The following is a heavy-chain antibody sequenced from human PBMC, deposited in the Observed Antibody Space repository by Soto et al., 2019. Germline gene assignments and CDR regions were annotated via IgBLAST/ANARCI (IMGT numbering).Heavy chain of an antibody. CDR2: IIPIFGTA. CDR3: ARDIVVVVAATIRTFAFDI. J-gene: IGHJ3*02. CDR1: GGTFSSYA. D-gene: IGHD2-15*01. Sequence: ASVKVSCKASGGTFSSYAISWVRQAPGQGLEWMGGIIPIFGTANYAQKFQGRVTITADESTSTAYMELSSLRSEDTAVYYCARDIVVVVAATIRTFAFDIWGQGTXVTVSS. V-gene: IGHV1-69*13.